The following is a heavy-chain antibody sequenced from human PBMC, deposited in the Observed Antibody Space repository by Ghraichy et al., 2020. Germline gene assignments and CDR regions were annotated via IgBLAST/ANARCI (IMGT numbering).Heavy chain of an antibody. CDR2: IKQDGSEK. Sequence: GGSLRLSCAASGFTFGSNWMTWVRQAPGKGLEWVGNIKQDGSEKYYVGSVKGRFSISRDNAKNSLYLQMNSLRDEDTAVYCCARAVHRVGPYLDYWGQGTLVTVSS. D-gene: IGHD1-26*01. CDR3: ARAVHRVGPYLDY. J-gene: IGHJ4*02. CDR1: GFTFGSNW. V-gene: IGHV3-7*01.